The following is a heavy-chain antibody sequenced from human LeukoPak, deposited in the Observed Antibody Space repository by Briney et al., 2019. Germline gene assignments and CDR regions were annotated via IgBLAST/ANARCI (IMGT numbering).Heavy chain of an antibody. Sequence: ASVKVSCKASGGTFSSYAISWVRQAPGQGLEWMGGIIPIFGTANYAQKFQGRVTITADESTSTAYMELSSLRSEDTAVYYCARGGGYDLPPNFDYWGQGTLVTVSS. V-gene: IGHV1-69*13. CDR2: IIPIFGTA. CDR1: GGTFSSYA. D-gene: IGHD5-12*01. CDR3: ARGGGYDLPPNFDY. J-gene: IGHJ4*02.